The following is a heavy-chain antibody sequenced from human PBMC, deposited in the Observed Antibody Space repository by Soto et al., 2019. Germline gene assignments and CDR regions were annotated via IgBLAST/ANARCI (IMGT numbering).Heavy chain of an antibody. V-gene: IGHV2-70*01. CDR3: ARISSTGPSGYYYYGMDV. CDR2: IDWDDDK. J-gene: IGHJ6*02. CDR1: GFSLSTSGMC. Sequence: SGPTLVNPTQTLTLTCTFSGFSLSTSGMCVSWIRQPPGKALEWLALIDWDDDKYYSTSLKTRLTISKDTSKNQVVLTMTNMDPVDTATYYCARISSTGPSGYYYYGMDVWDQGTTVTVSS.